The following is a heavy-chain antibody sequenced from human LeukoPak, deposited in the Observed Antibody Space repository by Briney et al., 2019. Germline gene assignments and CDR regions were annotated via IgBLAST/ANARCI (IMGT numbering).Heavy chain of an antibody. CDR1: GGTFSSYA. CDR3: VRALNDYGDYGEFDY. J-gene: IGHJ4*02. CDR2: MNPNSGNT. D-gene: IGHD4-17*01. V-gene: IGHV1-8*02. Sequence: GASVKVSCKASGGTFSSYAISWVRQAPGQGLEWMGWMNPNSGNTGYAQKFQGRVTMTRNTSISTAYMEPSSLRSEDTAVYYCVRALNDYGDYGEFDYWGQGTLVTVSS.